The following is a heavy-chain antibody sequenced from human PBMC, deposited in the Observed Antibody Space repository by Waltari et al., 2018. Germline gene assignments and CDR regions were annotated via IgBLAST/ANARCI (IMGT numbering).Heavy chain of an antibody. V-gene: IGHV4-4*07. Sequence: QVRLQESGPGVVKPSETLSLTCRVSGGSLSNHYWTGIRQPAGKGLEWVGRIYPSGSTNYNSSLKSRVTISLDMSENQFSLKLSSVTAADTAVYYCARVKFVNYYYHMDVWGQGTTVTVSS. CDR2: IYPSGST. J-gene: IGHJ6*02. D-gene: IGHD2-21*01. CDR3: ARVKFVNYYYHMDV. CDR1: GGSLSNHY.